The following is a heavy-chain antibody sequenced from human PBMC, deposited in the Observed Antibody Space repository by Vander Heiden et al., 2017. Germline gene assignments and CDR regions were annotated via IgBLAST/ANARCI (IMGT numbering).Heavy chain of an antibody. CDR2: ISGNGDYT. D-gene: IGHD6-19*01. CDR1: GFPFSSYA. J-gene: IGHJ4*02. V-gene: IGHV3-23*01. Sequence: EVQVFESGGGLVQPGGSLRLSCAASGFPFSSYAMSWVRQATGKGLEWVSTISGNGDYTYYADSVKGRFTISRDNSRNTLYLQMNSLRAEDTAVYYCAKKRQWLVDFDYWGQGTLVTVSS. CDR3: AKKRQWLVDFDY.